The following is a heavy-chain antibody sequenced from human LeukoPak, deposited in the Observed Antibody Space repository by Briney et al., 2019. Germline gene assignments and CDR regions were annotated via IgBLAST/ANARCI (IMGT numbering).Heavy chain of an antibody. CDR3: AKGRGGIAVRSIDY. CDR1: FYSNTSNF. D-gene: IGHD6-6*01. V-gene: IGHV4/OR15-8*01. Sequence: PSETVSLTCTVSFYSNTSNFCMWLRQPPGKGLEWIGEIHRSGSPNYNPSLQSRVTISIDMTRNQIALEFTAVSAAETAVNNCAKGRGGIAVRSIDYWGQGTLVTVSS. J-gene: IGHJ4*02. CDR2: IHRSGSP.